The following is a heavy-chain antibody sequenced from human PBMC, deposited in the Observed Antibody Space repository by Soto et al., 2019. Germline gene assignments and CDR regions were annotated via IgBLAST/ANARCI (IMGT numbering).Heavy chain of an antibody. CDR3: AKDGTTAGIHYYGMDV. CDR2: IGRGGDT. Sequence: LRLSCEVSGFTLTSYGMNWVRQAPDKGLEWVSTIGRGGDTYYADSVKGRFTISRDNSKNTLFLQMNSLRAEDTALYFCAKDGTTAGIHYYGMDVWGQGTTVTVSS. V-gene: IGHV3-23*01. D-gene: IGHD1-1*01. CDR1: GFTLTSYG. J-gene: IGHJ6*02.